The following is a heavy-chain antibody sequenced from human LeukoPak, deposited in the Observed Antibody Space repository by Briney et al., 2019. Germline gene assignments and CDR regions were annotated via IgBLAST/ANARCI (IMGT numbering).Heavy chain of an antibody. V-gene: IGHV4-39*07. CDR2: IYYSGST. Sequence: SETLSLTCTIVSGGSISTSDYYWGWIRQPPGKGLEWIGTIYYSGSTYYNPSLKSRITISIDTSKNQFSLKLSSVTAADTAVYYCARDSMITFGGVILGYFDYWGQGTLVTVSS. J-gene: IGHJ4*02. CDR1: GGSISTSDYY. CDR3: ARDSMITFGGVILGYFDY. D-gene: IGHD3-16*02.